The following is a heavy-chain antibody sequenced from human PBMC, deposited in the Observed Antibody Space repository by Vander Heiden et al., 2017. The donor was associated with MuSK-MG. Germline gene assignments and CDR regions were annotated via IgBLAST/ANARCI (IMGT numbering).Heavy chain of an antibody. CDR1: GYTFTMYG. Sequence: GKQPGAPVKVSCKASGYTFTMYGITWVRQAPGQGLEWMGWTSADNGNTNYAQKLQGRVTMTTDTSTSTAYMELRSLRSDDTAVYYCARAFVIASGGGILKRNYFDAWGQGTLVTVSS. CDR2: TSADNGNT. D-gene: IGHD3-16*02. CDR3: ARAFVIASGGGILKRNYFDA. V-gene: IGHV1-18*01. J-gene: IGHJ4*02.